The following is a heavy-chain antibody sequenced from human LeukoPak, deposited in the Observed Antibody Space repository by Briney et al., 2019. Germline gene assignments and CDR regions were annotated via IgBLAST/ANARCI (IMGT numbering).Heavy chain of an antibody. D-gene: IGHD2-2*01. CDR3: ARARDCSSTSCYGDFDY. CDR1: GFTFSSYS. V-gene: IGHV3-21*01. CDR2: ISSSSSYI. J-gene: IGHJ4*02. Sequence: GGSLRLSCAASGFTFSSYSMNWVRQAPGKGLEWVSSISSSSSYIYYADSVKGRFTISRDNAKNSLYLQMNSLRAEDTAVYYCARARDCSSTSCYGDFDYWGQGTLVTVSS.